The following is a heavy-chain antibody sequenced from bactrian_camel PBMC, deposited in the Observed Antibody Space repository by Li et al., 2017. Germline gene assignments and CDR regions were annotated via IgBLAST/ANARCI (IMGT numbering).Heavy chain of an antibody. D-gene: IGHD1*01. CDR2: IYIAGNNT. V-gene: IGHV3S6*01. CDR1: GYTYNNRC. J-gene: IGHJ6*01. Sequence: QVQLVESGGGSVQPGGSLRLSCAASGYTYNNRCMAWFRQAPGNDREGVAAIYIAGNNTFYADSVKGRFTTSQDNAKNIVYLQMNSLEPEDTAMYYCTAYVTFGFWGQGTQVTVS. CDR3: TAYVTFGF.